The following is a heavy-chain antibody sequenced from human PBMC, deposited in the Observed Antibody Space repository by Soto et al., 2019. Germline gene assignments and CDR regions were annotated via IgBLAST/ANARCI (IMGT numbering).Heavy chain of an antibody. Sequence: ASVNVSCKAPGDTFPSYYLNWVRQAPGQGLEWMGVINPHGGSTKYAQKFQGRITMTRDTSRSTVYMELSSLRSDDTAIYYCARSSGGNFGIIIEGSNWFDPWGQGTLVTVSS. V-gene: IGHV1-46*01. D-gene: IGHD3-3*01. CDR1: GDTFPSYY. CDR2: INPHGGST. CDR3: ARSSGGNFGIIIEGSNWFDP. J-gene: IGHJ5*02.